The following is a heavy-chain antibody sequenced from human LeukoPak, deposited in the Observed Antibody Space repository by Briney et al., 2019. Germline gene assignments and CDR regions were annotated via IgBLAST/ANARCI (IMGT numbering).Heavy chain of an antibody. CDR3: ARGGGTITIFGVVIPFDY. D-gene: IGHD3-3*01. J-gene: IGHJ4*02. V-gene: IGHV1-18*01. CDR1: GYTFTSYG. Sequence: GASVKVSCKASGYTFTSYGISWVRQAPGQGLEWMGWISAYNGNTNYAQKLQGRVTMTTDTSTSTAYMELRSLRSDDTAVYYCARGGGTITIFGVVIPFDYWGQGTLVTVSS. CDR2: ISAYNGNT.